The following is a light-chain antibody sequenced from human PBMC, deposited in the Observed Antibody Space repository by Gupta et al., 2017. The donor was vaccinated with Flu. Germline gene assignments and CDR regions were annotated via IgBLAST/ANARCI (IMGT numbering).Light chain of an antibody. V-gene: IGLV2-14*01. CDR2: EVS. CDR3: SSYGGNNFSVL. Sequence: QSALTQPASVSGSPGQSITISCTGTSSDIGGYNYVSWYQQHPGKAPKLMIYEVSNRPSGVSDRFSGSKSANTATLTISGLQAEDEADYYCSSYGGNNFSVLFGGGTKLTVL. J-gene: IGLJ2*01. CDR1: SSDIGGYNY.